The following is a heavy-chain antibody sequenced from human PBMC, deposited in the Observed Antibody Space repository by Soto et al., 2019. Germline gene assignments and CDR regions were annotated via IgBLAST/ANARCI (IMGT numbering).Heavy chain of an antibody. V-gene: IGHV1-18*01. D-gene: IGHD3-10*01. Sequence: QVQLVQSGAEVKKPGASVTVSCKTSGYTFSSIGISWVRQAPGQGLEWMGWISPHKGDTYYAQRLQGRVTMTTATSTNTAYMELTSLRSDDTAVYFCARDLDGSGSYFTNYWGPGTLVTVSS. J-gene: IGHJ4*02. CDR1: GYTFSSIG. CDR2: ISPHKGDT. CDR3: ARDLDGSGSYFTNY.